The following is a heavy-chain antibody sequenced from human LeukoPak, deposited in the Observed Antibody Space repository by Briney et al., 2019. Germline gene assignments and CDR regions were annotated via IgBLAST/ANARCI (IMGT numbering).Heavy chain of an antibody. J-gene: IGHJ4*02. V-gene: IGHV1-2*02. CDR2: IYPNSGAT. Sequence: ASVKVSCKASGYTFTGYYMHWVRLAPGQGLECMGYIYPNSGATKYAQKLQGRVTITRDTSISTAYMELSGLRSDDTAVYYCGTLLSNGPFDYWGQGSLVTVSS. CDR1: GYTFTGYY. CDR3: GTLLSNGPFDY.